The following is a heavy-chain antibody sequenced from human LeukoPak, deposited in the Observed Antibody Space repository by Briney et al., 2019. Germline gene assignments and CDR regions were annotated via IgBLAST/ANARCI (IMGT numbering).Heavy chain of an antibody. J-gene: IGHJ4*02. CDR3: VKDREWEPSNEQGG. V-gene: IGHV3-30*02. CDR2: IRFDGNNK. D-gene: IGHD1-26*01. Sequence: PGRSLRLSCAASGFTFSSYGMHWVRQAPGKGLEWVAFIRFDGNNKYYADSVKGRFTISRDNSKNTLYLQMNSLRPEDTAVYFCVKDREWEPSNEQGGWGQGTVVTVSS. CDR1: GFTFSSYG.